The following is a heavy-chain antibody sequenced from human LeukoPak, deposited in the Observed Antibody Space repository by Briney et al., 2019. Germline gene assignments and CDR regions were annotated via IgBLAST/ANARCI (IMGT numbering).Heavy chain of an antibody. D-gene: IGHD3-22*01. CDR2: INHSGST. J-gene: IGHJ4*02. V-gene: IGHV4-34*01. CDR3: ARRDSSGYYLGC. Sequence: SETLSLTCAVYGGSFSGYYWSWIRQPPGKGLEWIGEINHSGSTNYNPSLKSRVTISVDTSKNQFSLKLSSVTAADTAVYYCARRDSSGYYLGCWGQGTLVTVSS. CDR1: GGSFSGYY.